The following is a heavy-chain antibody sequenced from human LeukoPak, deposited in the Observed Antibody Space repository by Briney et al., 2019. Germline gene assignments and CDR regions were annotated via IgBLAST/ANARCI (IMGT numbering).Heavy chain of an antibody. CDR1: GFTFSSYA. J-gene: IGHJ4*02. CDR3: AKGISRGSSSWIVVVTLELFDY. V-gene: IGHV3-23*01. CDR2: ISGSGGST. D-gene: IGHD3-22*01. Sequence: GGSLRLSCAASGFTFSSYAMSWVRQAPGKGLEWVSAISGSGGSTYYADSVKGRFTISRDNSKNTLYLQMNSLRAEDTAVYYCAKGISRGSSSWIVVVTLELFDYWGQGTLVTVSS.